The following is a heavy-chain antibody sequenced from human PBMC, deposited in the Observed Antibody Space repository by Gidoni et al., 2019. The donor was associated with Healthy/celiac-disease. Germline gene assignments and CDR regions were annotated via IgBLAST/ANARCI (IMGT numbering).Heavy chain of an antibody. CDR3: ARDRKYQLLGRASSWFDP. Sequence: QVQLVQSGAEVRKPGASVKVSCKASGYTFTTYYMHWVRQAPGQGLEWMGIINPSGGSTTYAQRFQGRVTMTRDTSTSTVYMELSSLRSEDTAVYYCARDRKYQLLGRASSWFDPWGQGTLVTVSS. CDR1: GYTFTTYY. D-gene: IGHD2-2*01. J-gene: IGHJ5*02. CDR2: INPSGGST. V-gene: IGHV1-46*01.